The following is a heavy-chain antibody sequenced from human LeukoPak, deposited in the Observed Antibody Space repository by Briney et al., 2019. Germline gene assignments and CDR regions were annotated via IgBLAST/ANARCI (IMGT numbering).Heavy chain of an antibody. CDR3: ARGLFVGAGYSLYYYYYGMDV. CDR1: GYTFTSYD. Sequence: GASVKVSCKASGYTFTSYDINWVRQATGQALEWMGWMNPNSGNTGYAQKFQGRVTMTRNTSISTAYMELSSLRSEDTAVYYCARGLFVGAGYSLYYYYYGMDVWGQGTTVTVSS. CDR2: MNPNSGNT. V-gene: IGHV1-8*01. J-gene: IGHJ6*02. D-gene: IGHD3-9*01.